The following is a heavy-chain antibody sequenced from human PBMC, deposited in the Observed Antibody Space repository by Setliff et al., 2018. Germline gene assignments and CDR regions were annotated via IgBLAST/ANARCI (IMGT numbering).Heavy chain of an antibody. CDR2: ISAYNGNT. CDR3: ASTSSGSYHF. Sequence: ASVKVSCKASGHTFISYGISWVRQAPGQGLEWMGWISAYNGNTNYAQTLQGRVTMTTDTSTSTAYMELRSLRSDDTAVYYCASTSSGSYHFWGQGTLVTVSS. D-gene: IGHD3-10*01. J-gene: IGHJ4*02. CDR1: GHTFISYG. V-gene: IGHV1-18*01.